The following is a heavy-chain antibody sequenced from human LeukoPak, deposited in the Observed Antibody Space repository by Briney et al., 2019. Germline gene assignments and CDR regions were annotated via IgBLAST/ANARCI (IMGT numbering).Heavy chain of an antibody. Sequence: GGSLRLSCAASGFTFSSYSMSWVRQAPGKGLEWVANIKQDGSEKYYVDSVKGRFTISRDNAKNSLYLQMNSLRAEDTAVYYCAREIVVVPAAMIGVPYYYYYGMDVWGQGTTVTVSS. V-gene: IGHV3-7*01. CDR2: IKQDGSEK. CDR3: AREIVVVPAAMIGVPYYYYYGMDV. CDR1: GFTFSSYS. J-gene: IGHJ6*02. D-gene: IGHD2-2*01.